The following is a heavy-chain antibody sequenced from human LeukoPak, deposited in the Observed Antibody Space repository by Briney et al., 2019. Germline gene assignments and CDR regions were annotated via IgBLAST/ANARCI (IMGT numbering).Heavy chain of an antibody. CDR2: ISGSGGST. Sequence: PGGSLRLSCAASGSTFSSYAMSWVRQAPGKGLEWVSAISGSGGSTYYADSVKGRFTISRDNSKNTLYLQMNSLRAEDTAVYYCAKPLLATVTTYNWFDPWGQGTLVTVSS. CDR1: GSTFSSYA. D-gene: IGHD4-11*01. CDR3: AKPLLATVTTYNWFDP. J-gene: IGHJ5*02. V-gene: IGHV3-23*01.